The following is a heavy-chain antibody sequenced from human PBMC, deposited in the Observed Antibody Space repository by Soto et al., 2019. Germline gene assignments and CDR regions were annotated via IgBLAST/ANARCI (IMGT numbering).Heavy chain of an antibody. D-gene: IGHD1-1*01. V-gene: IGHV3-30*18. J-gene: IGHJ3*02. Sequence: PGGSLRLSCAASGFTFSSYGMHWVRQAPGKGLEWVAVISYDGSNKYYADSVKGRFTISRDNSKNTLYLQMNSLRAEDTAVYYCAKDWTNDVSFDIWGQGTMVTVSS. CDR2: ISYDGSNK. CDR1: GFTFSSYG. CDR3: AKDWTNDVSFDI.